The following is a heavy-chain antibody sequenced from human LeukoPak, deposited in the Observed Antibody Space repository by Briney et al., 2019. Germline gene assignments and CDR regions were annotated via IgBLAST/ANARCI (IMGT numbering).Heavy chain of an antibody. CDR3: ARDPWYYYDSSGYYPNWFDP. J-gene: IGHJ5*02. D-gene: IGHD3-22*01. CDR1: GGTFSSYA. V-gene: IGHV1-69*05. Sequence: ASVNVSCKASGGTFSSYAISWVRQAPGQGLEWMGGIIPIFGTANYAHKFQGRVTITTDESTSTAYMELSSLRSEDTAVYYCARDPWYYYDSSGYYPNWFDPRGQGTLVTVPS. CDR2: IIPIFGTA.